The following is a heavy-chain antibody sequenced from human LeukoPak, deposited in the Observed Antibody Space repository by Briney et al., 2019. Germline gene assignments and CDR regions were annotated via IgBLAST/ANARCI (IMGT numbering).Heavy chain of an antibody. V-gene: IGHV3-23*01. CDR2: ISGAGGRT. Sequence: GGSLRLSCAASGFSLSTYAMSWVRQAPGKGPEWVSAISGAGGRTYYADSVKGRFTISRDNSKNTLYLQMDSLRAEDTAVYYCAKDRADNGDRLRFDPWGQGTLVTVSS. CDR3: AKDRADNGDRLRFDP. D-gene: IGHD4-17*01. J-gene: IGHJ5*02. CDR1: GFSLSTYA.